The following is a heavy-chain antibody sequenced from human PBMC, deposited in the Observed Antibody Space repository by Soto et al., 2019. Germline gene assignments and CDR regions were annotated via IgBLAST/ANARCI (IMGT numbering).Heavy chain of an antibody. CDR2: INHSGST. D-gene: IGHD2-15*01. Sequence: KTSETLSLTCAVYGGSFSGYYWSWIRQPPGKGLEWIGEINHSGSTNYNPSLKSRVTISVDTSKNQFSLKLSSVTAADTAVYYCARGGAYNWNRKKYVVVVAATLFDYWGQGTLVTVSS. V-gene: IGHV4-34*01. CDR1: GGSFSGYY. CDR3: ARGGAYNWNRKKYVVVVAATLFDY. J-gene: IGHJ4*02.